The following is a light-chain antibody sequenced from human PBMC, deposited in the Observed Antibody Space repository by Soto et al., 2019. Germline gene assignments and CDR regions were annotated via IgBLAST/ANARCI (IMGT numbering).Light chain of an antibody. Sequence: QSALTQPASVSGSPEQSITISCTGTSSDFGGYTYVSWYQQHPGKAPKLIIYDVSNRPSGVSYRFSGSESGNTASLTISGLQAEDEADYYCSSYATSSTLDVVFGGGTKLTVL. CDR1: SSDFGGYTY. J-gene: IGLJ2*01. CDR2: DVS. CDR3: SSYATSSTLDVV. V-gene: IGLV2-14*01.